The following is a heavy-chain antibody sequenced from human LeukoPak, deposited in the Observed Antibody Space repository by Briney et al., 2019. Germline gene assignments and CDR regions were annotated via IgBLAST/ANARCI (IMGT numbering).Heavy chain of an antibody. CDR1: GYTFTSYG. V-gene: IGHV1-18*01. CDR2: IIAYNGNT. D-gene: IGHD3-10*01. Sequence: GESLKISCKASGYTFTSYGISWVRRAPGQGLEWMGWIIAYNGNTNYAQKLQGRVTMTTDTSTSTAYMELRSLRSDDTAVYYCARLDGSGSYPSFDYWGQGTLVTVSS. CDR3: ARLDGSGSYPSFDY. J-gene: IGHJ4*02.